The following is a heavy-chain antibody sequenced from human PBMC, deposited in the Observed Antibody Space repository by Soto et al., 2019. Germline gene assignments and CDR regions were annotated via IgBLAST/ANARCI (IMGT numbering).Heavy chain of an antibody. J-gene: IGHJ4*01. V-gene: IGHV4-39*01. CDR3: ARDPYSYDSNAASFHF. Sequence: ETLALTCTVSGGSISGRTYSWGWIRQPPGKGLEWIGSFYYSGHTYYNPSLKSRVTISVDTSKNQFSLKLSSVTAADTAVYYCARDPYSYDSNAASFHFWGQGTLVTV. D-gene: IGHD3-22*01. CDR2: FYYSGHT. CDR1: GGSISGRTYS.